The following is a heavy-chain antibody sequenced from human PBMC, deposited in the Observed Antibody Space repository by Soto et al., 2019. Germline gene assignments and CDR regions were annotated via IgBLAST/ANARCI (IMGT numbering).Heavy chain of an antibody. CDR1: GGSISSSSYY. Sequence: PSETLSLTCTVSGGSISSSSYYWGWIRQPPGKGLEWIGSIYYSGSTYYNPSLKSRVTISVDTSKNQFPLKLSSVTAADTAVYYCAGQGTYRLRYYFDYWGQGTLVTVSS. V-gene: IGHV4-39*01. CDR2: IYYSGST. J-gene: IGHJ4*02. CDR3: AGQGTYRLRYYFDY. D-gene: IGHD3-16*01.